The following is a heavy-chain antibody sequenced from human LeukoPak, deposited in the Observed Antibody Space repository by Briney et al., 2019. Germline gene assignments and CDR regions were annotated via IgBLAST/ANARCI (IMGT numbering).Heavy chain of an antibody. J-gene: IGHJ4*02. CDR2: ISANGATT. Sequence: PGGSLRLSCVASGFTYKSHAMSWVRQAPGKGLEWVSGISANGATTYYTDSVRCRFTISRDNSKNTVYLQMSSLSAEDTAIYYCAKDQGFSYYYLDYWGQGILVTVSS. CDR3: AKDQGFSYYYLDY. D-gene: IGHD5-18*01. CDR1: GFTYKSHA. V-gene: IGHV3-23*01.